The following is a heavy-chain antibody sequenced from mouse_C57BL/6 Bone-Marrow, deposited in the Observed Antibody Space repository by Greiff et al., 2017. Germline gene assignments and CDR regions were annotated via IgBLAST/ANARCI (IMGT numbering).Heavy chain of an antibody. CDR1: GFTFSSYA. CDR2: ISDGGSYT. D-gene: IGHD1-1*01. Sequence: EVKLMESGGGLVKPGGSLKLSCAASGFTFSSYAMSWVRQTPEKRLEWVATISDGGSYTYYPDNVKGRFTISRDNAKNNLYLQISHLKSEDTAMYYCARATVVPLDCWDQGTTLTVTS. V-gene: IGHV5-4*03. J-gene: IGHJ2*01. CDR3: ARATVVPLDC.